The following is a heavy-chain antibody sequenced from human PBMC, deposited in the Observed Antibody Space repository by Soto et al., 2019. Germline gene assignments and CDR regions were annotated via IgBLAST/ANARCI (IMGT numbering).Heavy chain of an antibody. CDR3: ARHPGYYDILTGYTTYHFDY. D-gene: IGHD3-9*01. CDR2: IYYRGNT. CDR1: GGSIGTYY. V-gene: IGHV4-59*08. J-gene: IGHJ4*02. Sequence: SSETLSLTCTVSGGSIGTYYWSWIRQPPGKGLEWIGYIYYRGNTDYNPSLKSRVTISLDTPKNQFSLKLSSVTAADTAVYYCARHPGYYDILTGYTTYHFDYWGQGILVT.